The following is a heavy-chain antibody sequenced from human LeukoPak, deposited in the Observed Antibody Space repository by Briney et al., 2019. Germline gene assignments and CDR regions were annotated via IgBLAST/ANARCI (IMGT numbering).Heavy chain of an antibody. D-gene: IGHD6-13*01. CDR3: VKLSGSSWVYYYYGMDV. V-gene: IGHV3-64D*06. CDR1: GFTFSSYA. CDR2: ISSNGGST. J-gene: IGHJ6*02. Sequence: GRSLRLSCAASGFTFSSYAMHWVRQAPGKGLEYVSAISSNGGSTYYADSVKGRFTISRDNSKNTLYLQMSSLRAEDTAVYYCVKLSGSSWVYYYYGMDVWGQGTTVTVSS.